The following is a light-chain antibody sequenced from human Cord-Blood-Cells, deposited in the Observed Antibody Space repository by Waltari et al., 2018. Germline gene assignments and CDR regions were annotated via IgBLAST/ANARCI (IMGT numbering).Light chain of an antibody. Sequence: QSALTQPASVSGSPGQSITISCTGTSSDVGSYNLVSWNQQHPGKAPKLMIYVGSKRPSGVSNRFSGSKSGNTASLTSSGLQAEDETDYYCCSYAGSSTLVFGGGTKLTVL. CDR2: VGS. V-gene: IGLV2-23*01. CDR3: CSYAGSSTLV. J-gene: IGLJ3*02. CDR1: SSDVGSYNL.